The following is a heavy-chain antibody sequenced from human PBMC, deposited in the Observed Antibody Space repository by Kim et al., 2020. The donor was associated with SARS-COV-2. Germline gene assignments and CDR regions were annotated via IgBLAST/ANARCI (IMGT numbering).Heavy chain of an antibody. CDR1: GFTFSSYE. D-gene: IGHD3-10*01. CDR2: ISSSGSTI. V-gene: IGHV3-48*03. J-gene: IGHJ6*02. CDR3: AREVLLWFGEDYYGMDV. Sequence: GGSLRLSCAASGFTFSSYEMNWVRQAPGKGLEWVSYISSSGSTIYYADLGKGRFTISRDNAKNSLYLQMNSLRAEDTAVYYCAREVLLWFGEDYYGMDVWGQGTTVTVSS.